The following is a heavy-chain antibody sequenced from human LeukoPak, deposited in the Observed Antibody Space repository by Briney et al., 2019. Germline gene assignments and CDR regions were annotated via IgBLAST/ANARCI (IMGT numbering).Heavy chain of an antibody. D-gene: IGHD3-10*01. CDR3: ARAEYYYGSGSYSLPNYYYYYYMDV. V-gene: IGHV1-18*01. CDR1: GYTFTSYG. J-gene: IGHJ6*03. CDR2: TSAYNGNT. Sequence: GASVKVSCRASGYTFTSYGISWVRQAPGQGLEWMGWTSAYNGNTNYAQKLQGRVTMTTDTSTSTAYMELRSLRSDDTAVYYCARAEYYYGSGSYSLPNYYYYYYMDVWGKGTTVTVSS.